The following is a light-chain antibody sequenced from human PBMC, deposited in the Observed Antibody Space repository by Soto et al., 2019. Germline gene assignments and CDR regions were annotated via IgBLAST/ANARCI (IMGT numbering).Light chain of an antibody. J-gene: IGLJ2*01. V-gene: IGLV2-8*01. CDR2: EVN. Sequence: QSALTQPPSASGSPGQSVTISCTGTSSDIGGYNSVSWYQQHPGKAPRLMIYEVNKRPSGVPDRFSGSKSGYTASLTISGLQAEDEDDYYCSSYTSRNTVVFGGGTKLTVL. CDR1: SSDIGGYNS. CDR3: SSYTSRNTVV.